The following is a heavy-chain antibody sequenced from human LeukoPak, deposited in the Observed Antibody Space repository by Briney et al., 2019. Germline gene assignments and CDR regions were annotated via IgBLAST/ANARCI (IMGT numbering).Heavy chain of an antibody. Sequence: GGFLRLSCAASGFTFSTYWMSWVRQAPGKGLEWVANIKRDGSEKYYVDSVKGRFTISRDNAKNSLYLQMNSLRAEDTAMYYCARDSAGNDYWGQGTLVTVSS. CDR2: IKRDGSEK. CDR3: ARDSAGNDY. CDR1: GFTFSTYW. D-gene: IGHD6-13*01. J-gene: IGHJ4*02. V-gene: IGHV3-7*01.